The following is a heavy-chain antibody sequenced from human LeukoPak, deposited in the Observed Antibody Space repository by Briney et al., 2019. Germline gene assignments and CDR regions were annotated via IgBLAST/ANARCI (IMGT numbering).Heavy chain of an antibody. J-gene: IGHJ4*02. D-gene: IGHD3-10*01. CDR2: ISGSASST. CDR3: ARFQRRFGELLFDY. V-gene: IGHV3-23*01. CDR1: GFTFSNYA. Sequence: PGGSLKLSCAASGFTFSNYAMSWVRQAPGKGLEWVSAISGSASSTYYADSVKGRFTISRDNSKNTLYLQMNSLRAEDTAVYYCARFQRRFGELLFDYWGQGTLVTVSS.